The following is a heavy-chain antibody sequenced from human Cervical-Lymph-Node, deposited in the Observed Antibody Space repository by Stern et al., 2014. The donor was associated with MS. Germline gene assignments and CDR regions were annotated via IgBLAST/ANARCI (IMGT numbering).Heavy chain of an antibody. CDR3: AKPQQQLAFDY. Sequence: QVQLVESGGGVVQPGRSLRLSCAVSGFSFSAYGMHWVRQAPGKGLECVASISHDGTYKSYADSVKGRFTISRDNSRNTLYLQMNSLRPEDMAVYYCAKPQQQLAFDYGGQGTLVTVSA. J-gene: IGHJ4*02. CDR1: GFSFSAYG. CDR2: ISHDGTYK. D-gene: IGHD6-13*01. V-gene: IGHV3-30*18.